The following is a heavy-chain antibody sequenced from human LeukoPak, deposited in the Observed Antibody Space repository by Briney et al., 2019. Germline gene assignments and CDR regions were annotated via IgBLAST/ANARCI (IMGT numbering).Heavy chain of an antibody. Sequence: ASVKVSCKASGYTFTVYFMHWVRQAPGQGLEWMGWINPNSGGTNYAQKFQGRVTMTRDTSISTAYMELGWLRSDDTAVYYCARELNYDSSGYYFDYWGQGTLVTVSS. D-gene: IGHD3-22*01. V-gene: IGHV1-2*02. CDR1: GYTFTVYF. CDR2: INPNSGGT. J-gene: IGHJ4*02. CDR3: ARELNYDSSGYYFDY.